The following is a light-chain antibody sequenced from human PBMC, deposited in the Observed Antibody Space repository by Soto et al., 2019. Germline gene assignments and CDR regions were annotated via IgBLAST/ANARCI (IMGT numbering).Light chain of an antibody. CDR3: QQYGSSPSPIT. J-gene: IGKJ5*01. Sequence: EIVLTQSPATLSLSPGERATLSCRASQSVSGYLAWYQQKPGQAPRLLIYGASTRATGIPDRFSGSGSATDFTLTISRLEPEDFAVYYCQQYGSSPSPITFGQGTRLEIK. CDR2: GAS. CDR1: QSVSGY. V-gene: IGKV3-20*01.